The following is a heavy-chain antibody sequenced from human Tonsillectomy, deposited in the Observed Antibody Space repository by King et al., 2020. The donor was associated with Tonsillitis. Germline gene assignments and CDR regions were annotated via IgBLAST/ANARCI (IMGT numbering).Heavy chain of an antibody. V-gene: IGHV1-46*03. J-gene: IGHJ4*02. CDR1: GYTFTSYY. Sequence: VQLVQSGAEVKKPGASVKVSCKASGYTFTSYYMHWVRQAPGQGLEWMGIINPSDGNTNYAQKFQGRVTMTRDTSTSTVYMELNSLRSEDTAVYYCARGPRVYDSSGRYFDYWGQGTLVTVSS. CDR2: INPSDGNT. CDR3: ARGPRVYDSSGRYFDY. D-gene: IGHD3-22*01.